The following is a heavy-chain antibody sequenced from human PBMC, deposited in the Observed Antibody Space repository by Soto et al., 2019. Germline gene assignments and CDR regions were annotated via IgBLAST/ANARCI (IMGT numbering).Heavy chain of an antibody. CDR2: IIPIFGTA. Sequence: QVQLVQSGAEVKKPGSSVKVSCKASGGTFSSYAISWVRQAPGQGLEWMGGIIPIFGTANYAQKFQGRVTTHGGQSRNTDCMEGGSLRCSDTAGYYWAGGAVGGGASPPTGYGKNGMDVWGQGTTVTVSS. V-gene: IGHV1-69*01. D-gene: IGHD5-12*01. CDR1: GGTFSSYA. J-gene: IGHJ6*02. CDR3: AGGAVGGGASPPTGYGKNGMDV.